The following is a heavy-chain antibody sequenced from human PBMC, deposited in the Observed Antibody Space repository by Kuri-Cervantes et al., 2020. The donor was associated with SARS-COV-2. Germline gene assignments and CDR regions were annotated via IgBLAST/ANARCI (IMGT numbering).Heavy chain of an antibody. V-gene: IGHV3-30*04. J-gene: IGHJ6*03. CDR1: GFTFSSYA. Sequence: GESLKISCAASGFTFSSYAMHWVRQAPGKGLEWVAVISYDGSNKYCADSVKGRFTISRDNSKNTLYLQMNSLRAEDTAVYYCAREGAFDNYYYYYMDVWGKGTTVTVSS. CDR2: ISYDGSNK. D-gene: IGHD1-26*01. CDR3: AREGAFDNYYYYYMDV.